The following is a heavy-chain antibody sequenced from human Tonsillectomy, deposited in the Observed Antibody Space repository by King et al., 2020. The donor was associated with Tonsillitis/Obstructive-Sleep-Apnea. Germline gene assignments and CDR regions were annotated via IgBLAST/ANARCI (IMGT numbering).Heavy chain of an antibody. J-gene: IGHJ2*01. V-gene: IGHV4-34*01. CDR1: GGSFSGYY. CDR3: ARGEGYSYGYWYFDL. D-gene: IGHD5-18*01. CDR2: INHSGST. Sequence: VQLQQWGAGLLKPSATLSLTCAVYGGSFSGYYWSWIRQPPGKGLEWIGEINHSGSTNYNPSLKSRVTISVDTSKSQFSLKLSSVTAADTAVYYCARGEGYSYGYWYFDLWGRGTLVTVSS.